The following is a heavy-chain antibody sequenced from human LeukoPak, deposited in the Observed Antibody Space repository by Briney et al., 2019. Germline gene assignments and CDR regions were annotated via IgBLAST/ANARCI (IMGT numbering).Heavy chain of an antibody. D-gene: IGHD2-2*01. V-gene: IGHV1-2*02. CDR2: INPNSGGT. CDR1: GYTFTGYY. Sequence: ASVKVSCKASGYTFTGYYMHWVRQAPGQGLEWMGWINPNSGGTNYAQKFQGRVTMTRDTSISTAYMELSRLRSDDTAVYYCAIFGGVYCSSTSCLDGLYYFDYWGQGTLVTVSS. J-gene: IGHJ4*02. CDR3: AIFGGVYCSSTSCLDGLYYFDY.